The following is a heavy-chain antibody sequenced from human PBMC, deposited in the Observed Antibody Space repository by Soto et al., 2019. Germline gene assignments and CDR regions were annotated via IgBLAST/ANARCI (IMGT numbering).Heavy chain of an antibody. CDR3: AKGPKNWDDSNWYDP. V-gene: IGHV3-30*18. CDR1: GFTFTTFG. Sequence: PGGSLRLSCAASGFTFTTFGIHWVRQAPGKGLECVAVITYDGSKKYSDSVKGRFTISRDTSERVFYLQMNSLRTDDTAVYYCAKGPKNWDDSNWYDPWGQGTLVTVSS. CDR2: ITYDGSKK. D-gene: IGHD3-16*01. J-gene: IGHJ5*02.